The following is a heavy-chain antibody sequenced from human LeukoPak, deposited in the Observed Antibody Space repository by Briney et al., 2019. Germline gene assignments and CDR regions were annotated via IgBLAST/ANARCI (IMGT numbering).Heavy chain of an antibody. V-gene: IGHV4-30-4*08. CDR2: IYYSGST. J-gene: IGHJ5*02. CDR3: ARVLPRSWFDP. CDR1: GRSISSGDYY. D-gene: IGHD2-21*02. Sequence: SETLSLTCTVSGRSISSGDYYWSWIRQPPGKGLEWIGYIYYSGSTYYNPSLKSRVTISVDTSKNQFSLKLSSVTAADTAVYYCARVLPRSWFDPWGQGTLVTVSS.